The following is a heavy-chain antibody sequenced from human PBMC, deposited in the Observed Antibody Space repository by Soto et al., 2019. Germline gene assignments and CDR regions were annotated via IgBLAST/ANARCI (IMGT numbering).Heavy chain of an antibody. CDR1: GGSFSGYY. V-gene: IGHV4-34*01. CDR2: INHSGST. CDR3: ARAPDSSGLVVAFDI. Sequence: SSETLSLTCAVYGGSFSGYYWSWIRQPPGKGLEWIGEINHSGSTNYNPSLKSRVTISVDTSKNQFSLKLSSVTAADTAVYYCARAPDSSGLVVAFDIWGQGTMVTVSS. J-gene: IGHJ3*02. D-gene: IGHD3-22*01.